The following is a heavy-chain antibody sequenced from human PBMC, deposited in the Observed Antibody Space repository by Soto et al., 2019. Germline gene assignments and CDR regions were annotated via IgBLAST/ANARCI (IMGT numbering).Heavy chain of an antibody. CDR3: ARGTDYYDSSGYSPADY. CDR2: IIPILGIA. D-gene: IGHD3-22*01. Sequence: SVKVSCKASGGTFSSYTISWVRQAPGQGLEWMGRIIPILGIANYAQKFQGRVTITADKSTSTAYMELSSLRSEDTAVYYCARGTDYYDSSGYSPADYWGQGTLVTVSS. CDR1: GGTFSSYT. J-gene: IGHJ4*02. V-gene: IGHV1-69*02.